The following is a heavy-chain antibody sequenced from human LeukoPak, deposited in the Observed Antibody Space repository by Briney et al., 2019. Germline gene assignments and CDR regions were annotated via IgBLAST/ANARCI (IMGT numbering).Heavy chain of an antibody. CDR2: ISYSGST. CDR3: ARHAAGTTYDY. J-gene: IGHJ4*02. V-gene: IGHV4-59*08. Sequence: PSETLSLTCTVPGGSISSYYWSWIRQPPGKGLEWIGYISYSGSTNYNSSLKSRVTMSVDTSKNQFSLILSSVTAAETAFYYCARHAAGTTYDYWGQGILVTVSS. CDR1: GGSISSYY. D-gene: IGHD4-17*01.